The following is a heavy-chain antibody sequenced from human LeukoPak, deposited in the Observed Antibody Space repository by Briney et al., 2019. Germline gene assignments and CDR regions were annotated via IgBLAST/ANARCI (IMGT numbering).Heavy chain of an antibody. V-gene: IGHV3-30*19. D-gene: IGHD3-16*01. CDR2: ISYDGSNK. Sequence: QAGGSLRLSCAASGFTFSSYGMHWVRQAPGKGLEWVAVISYDGSNKYYADSVKGRFTISRDNSKNTLYLQMNSLRSDDTAVYYCARDSGGAFDYWGQGTLVTVSS. J-gene: IGHJ4*02. CDR1: GFTFSSYG. CDR3: ARDSGGAFDY.